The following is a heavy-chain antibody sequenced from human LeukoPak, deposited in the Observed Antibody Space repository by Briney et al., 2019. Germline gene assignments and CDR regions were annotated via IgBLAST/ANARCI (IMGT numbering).Heavy chain of an antibody. J-gene: IGHJ5*02. V-gene: IGHV1-69*11. CDR1: GGTFSSYA. D-gene: IGHD3-3*01. Sequence: SVKVSCKASGGTFSSYAISWVRQAPGQGLEWMGWIIPILGSANYAQSFQGRVTMTADESTSTAYMELSSLRSEDTAVYYCARCGNYDFWSGYSDSHWFDPWGQGTLVTVSS. CDR2: IIPILGSA. CDR3: ARCGNYDFWSGYSDSHWFDP.